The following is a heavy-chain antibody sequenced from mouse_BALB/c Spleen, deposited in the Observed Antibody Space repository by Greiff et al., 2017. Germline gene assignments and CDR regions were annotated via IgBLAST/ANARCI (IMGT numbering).Heavy chain of an antibody. CDR1: GFTFSSYT. CDR2: ISNGGGST. D-gene: IGHD3-2*01. V-gene: IGHV5-12-2*01. CDR3: ARGDSSGYSFAY. J-gene: IGHJ3*01. Sequence: EVKAVESGGGLVQPGGSLKLSCAASGFTFSSYTMSWVRQTPEKRLEWVAYISNGGGSTYYPDTVKGRFTISRDNAKNTLYLQMSSLKSEDTAMYYCARGDSSGYSFAYWGQGTLVTVSA.